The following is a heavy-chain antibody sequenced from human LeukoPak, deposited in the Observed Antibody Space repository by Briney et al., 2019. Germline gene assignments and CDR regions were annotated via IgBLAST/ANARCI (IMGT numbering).Heavy chain of an antibody. CDR1: GASISNYH. D-gene: IGHD3-22*01. J-gene: IGHJ4*02. Sequence: SETLSLTCSVSGASISNYHWSWIRQPPGKGLQWIGYIYYNGNTDYNPSLKSRVTISVDTSRNQFSLKLNSMIAADTAVYYCARLHRIYDTTGYYFDYWGQGSLVTVSS. V-gene: IGHV4-59*08. CDR3: ARLHRIYDTTGYYFDY. CDR2: IYYNGNT.